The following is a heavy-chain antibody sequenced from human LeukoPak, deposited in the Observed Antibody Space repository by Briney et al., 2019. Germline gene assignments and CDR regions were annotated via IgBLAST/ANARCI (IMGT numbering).Heavy chain of an antibody. CDR1: GGSISSSSYY. CDR3: ARGRYDYVWGSYRPRLLGAFDI. V-gene: IGHV4-39*01. J-gene: IGHJ3*02. Sequence: SETLSLTCTVSGGSISSSSYYWGWIRQPPGKGLEWIGSIYYSGSTYYNPSLKSRVTISVDTSKNQFSLKLSSVTAADTAVYYCARGRYDYVWGSYRPRLLGAFDIWGQGTMVTVSS. CDR2: IYYSGST. D-gene: IGHD3-16*02.